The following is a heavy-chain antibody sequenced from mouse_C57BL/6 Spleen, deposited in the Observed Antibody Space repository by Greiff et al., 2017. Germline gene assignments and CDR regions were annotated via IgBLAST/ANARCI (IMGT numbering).Heavy chain of an antibody. CDR2: IDPSDSYT. CDR3: ARKRNWGYWYFDV. V-gene: IGHV1-69*01. D-gene: IGHD4-1*01. Sequence: QVQLQQPGAELVMPGASVKLSCKASGYTFTSYWMHWVKQRPGQGLEWIGEIDPSDSYTNYNQKFKGKSTLTVDKSSSTAYMQLSSLTSEDSAVYYCARKRNWGYWYFDVWGTGTTVTVSS. J-gene: IGHJ1*03. CDR1: GYTFTSYW.